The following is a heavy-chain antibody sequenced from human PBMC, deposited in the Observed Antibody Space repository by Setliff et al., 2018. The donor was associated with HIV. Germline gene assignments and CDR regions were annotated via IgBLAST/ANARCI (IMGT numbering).Heavy chain of an antibody. J-gene: IGHJ4*02. Sequence: PGGSLRLSCVASGLTFSDSVVDWVRQASGKGLEWVGRIRRKDKNYATSNAAPVKGRFTISRDDSKNTAYLQMSSLKTEDTAVYYCARPQHIYDDSSDDYWGQGTLVTVSS. CDR1: GLTFSDSV. CDR3: ARPQHIYDDSSDDY. V-gene: IGHV3-73*01. CDR2: IRRKDKNYAT. D-gene: IGHD3-22*01.